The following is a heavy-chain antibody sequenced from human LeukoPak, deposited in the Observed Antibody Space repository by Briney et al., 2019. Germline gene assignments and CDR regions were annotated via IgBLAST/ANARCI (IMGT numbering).Heavy chain of an antibody. CDR3: ARPKQQMVPSYEY. CDR2: ISYDGSTK. CDR1: GFTFSSYP. Sequence: GGSLRLSCVASGFTFSSYPMHWVRQAPGKGLEWVALISYDGSTKYYADSVKGRFTISRDNSKNTLYLQVDSLRAEDTAVYYCARPKQQMVPSYEYWGQGTLVTVSS. V-gene: IGHV3-30-3*01. D-gene: IGHD6-13*01. J-gene: IGHJ4*02.